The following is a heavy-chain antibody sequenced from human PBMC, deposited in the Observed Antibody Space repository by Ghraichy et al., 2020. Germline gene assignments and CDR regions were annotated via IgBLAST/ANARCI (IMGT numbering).Heavy chain of an antibody. CDR2: IYPGDSDT. CDR3: ARPPTAGYSYGYFYY. V-gene: IGHV5-51*01. CDR1: GYTFTSYW. Sequence: GESLNISCKGSGYTFTSYWIGWVRQMPGKGLEWMGIIYPGDSDTRYSPSFQGQVTISADKSISTAYLQWSSLKASDTAMYYCARPPTAGYSYGYFYYWGQGTLVTVSS. J-gene: IGHJ4*02. D-gene: IGHD5-18*01.